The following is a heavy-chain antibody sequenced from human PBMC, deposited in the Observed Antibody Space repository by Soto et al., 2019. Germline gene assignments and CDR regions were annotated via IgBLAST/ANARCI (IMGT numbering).Heavy chain of an antibody. D-gene: IGHD1-26*01. V-gene: IGHV3-21*01. CDR1: GFTFSTYA. CDR2: ISSSGSNI. CDR3: ARDGNYHEY. Sequence: EVQLVESGGGLVKPGGSLRLSCATSGFTFSTYAMTWVRQPPGKGLEWVSFISSSGSNIQYADSVEGRFTISRDDAKNSVYLQMDSLGADDTALYYCARDGNYHEYWGQGTLVSVSS. J-gene: IGHJ4*02.